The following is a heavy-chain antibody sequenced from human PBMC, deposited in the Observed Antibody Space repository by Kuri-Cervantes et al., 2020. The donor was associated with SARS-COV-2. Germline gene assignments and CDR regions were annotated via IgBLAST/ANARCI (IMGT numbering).Heavy chain of an antibody. D-gene: IGHD3-22*01. CDR3: ARSTPSRRLVVISQGGAFDI. J-gene: IGHJ3*02. CDR1: GYTFTGYY. Sequence: ASVKVSCKASGYTFTGYYMHWVRQAPGQGLEWMGWINPNSGGTNHAQKFQGWVTMTRDTSIGTVYMELSRLRSDDTAVYYCARSTPSRRLVVISQGGAFDIWGQGTMVTVSS. CDR2: INPNSGGT. V-gene: IGHV1-2*04.